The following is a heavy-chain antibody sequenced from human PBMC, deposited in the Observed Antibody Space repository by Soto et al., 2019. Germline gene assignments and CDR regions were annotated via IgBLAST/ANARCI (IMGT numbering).Heavy chain of an antibody. CDR1: GLSLSSYS. J-gene: IGHJ6*02. CDR3: PFPIAEAGYYDVEV. CDR2: ISSSSKTI. D-gene: IGHD6-13*01. Sequence: GGSLRLSCAASGLSLSSYSMNWVRQAPGKGLEWVAYISSSSKTIYYADSVKGRFTISRDNAKNSLYLQMNSLRAEDTAVYYCPFPIAEAGYYDVEVWGQGTTVTVSS. V-gene: IGHV3-48*01.